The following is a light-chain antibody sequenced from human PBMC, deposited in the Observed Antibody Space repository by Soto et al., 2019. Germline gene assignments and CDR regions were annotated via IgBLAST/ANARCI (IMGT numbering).Light chain of an antibody. V-gene: IGKV3-20*01. CDR2: GAS. J-gene: IGKJ1*01. Sequence: EVMLTQSPGTLSLSPGERATLSCRASQSVSSNYLAWYQQKSGQAPRLLIYGASNRATGIPDRFSGSGSGTDVTLTIRRLEPEDFAVYYCQQYDTSPRTFGQGTKVEFK. CDR1: QSVSSNY. CDR3: QQYDTSPRT.